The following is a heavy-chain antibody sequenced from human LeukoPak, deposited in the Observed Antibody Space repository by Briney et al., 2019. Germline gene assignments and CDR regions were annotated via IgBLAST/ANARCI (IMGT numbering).Heavy chain of an antibody. J-gene: IGHJ4*02. CDR1: GFTFSSYW. CDR2: IKQDGSEK. D-gene: IGHD1-26*01. Sequence: GGSLRLSCAASGFTFSSYWMSWVRQAPGKGLEWVANIKQDGSEKYYVDFVKGRFTISRDNAKNSLYLQMSSLRAEDTAVYYCARELGTGGSYFWGQGTLVTVSS. V-gene: IGHV3-7*01. CDR3: ARELGTGGSYF.